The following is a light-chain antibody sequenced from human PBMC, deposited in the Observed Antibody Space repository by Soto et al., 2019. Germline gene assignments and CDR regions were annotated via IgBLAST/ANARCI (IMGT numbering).Light chain of an antibody. V-gene: IGLV2-8*01. Sequence: QSALTQPASLSGSPGQSITISCTGTSSDIGAYDYVYWYQQHPGKAPKLMIYEVIKRPSGVPDRFSGSKSGNTASLTVSGLQAEDEADYYCSSYAGSNNFVVFGGGTKLTVL. CDR2: EVI. J-gene: IGLJ2*01. CDR1: SSDIGAYDY. CDR3: SSYAGSNNFVV.